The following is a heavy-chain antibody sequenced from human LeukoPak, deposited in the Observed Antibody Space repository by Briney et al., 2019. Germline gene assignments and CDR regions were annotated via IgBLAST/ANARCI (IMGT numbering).Heavy chain of an antibody. V-gene: IGHV1-18*01. Sequence: ASVKVSCKASGYTFTSYAISWVRQAPGQGLEWMGWISGYDGNTKYAQKVQGRVTMTTDTSTSTAYMELRSLRSDDTAVYYCARGYSYGSDYYYGMDVWGQGTTVTVSS. CDR3: ARGYSYGSDYYYGMDV. CDR1: GYTFTSYA. CDR2: ISGYDGNT. J-gene: IGHJ6*02. D-gene: IGHD5-18*01.